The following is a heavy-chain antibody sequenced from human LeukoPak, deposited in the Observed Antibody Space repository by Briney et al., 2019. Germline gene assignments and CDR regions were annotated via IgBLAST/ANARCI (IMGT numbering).Heavy chain of an antibody. CDR3: AKVSLNMVNDAFDI. Sequence: GGSLRLSCAASGFTFSTYGMHWVRQAPDKGLEWVAFIRYDGSRKYYADSVKGRFTISRDNSKNTLYLQMNSLRAEDTAMYYCAKVSLNMVNDAFDIWGQGTMVSVSS. D-gene: IGHD4/OR15-4a*01. CDR1: GFTFSTYG. CDR2: IRYDGSRK. J-gene: IGHJ3*02. V-gene: IGHV3-30*02.